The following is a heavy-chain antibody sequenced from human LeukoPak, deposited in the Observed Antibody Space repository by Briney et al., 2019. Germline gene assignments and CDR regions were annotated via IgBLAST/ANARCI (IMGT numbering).Heavy chain of an antibody. CDR2: MNPNSGKT. Sequence: ASVKVSCKASGYTFTSYDINWVRQATGQGLECMGWMNPNSGKTGYAQKFQGRVTMTRNSSISTAYMELSSLRSEDTAVYYCARGVSSITMIVVVTVYYYYYMDVWGKGTTVTVSS. V-gene: IGHV1-8*01. J-gene: IGHJ6*03. CDR1: GYTFTSYD. CDR3: ARGVSSITMIVVVTVYYYYYMDV. D-gene: IGHD3-22*01.